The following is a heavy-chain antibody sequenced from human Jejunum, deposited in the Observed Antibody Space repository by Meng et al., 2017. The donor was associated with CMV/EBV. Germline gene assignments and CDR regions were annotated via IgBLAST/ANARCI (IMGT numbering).Heavy chain of an antibody. V-gene: IGHV4-59*01. CDR2: VDYSGTT. CDR1: VPSISVYY. Sequence: FRVPSISVYYWKWIRQPPGKGLEGIGYVDYSGTTKYNPSLKGRVTISVDTSKSQFSLELRSVIAADTAVFYCARGWGTTSPWDYWGQGTLVTSPQ. D-gene: IGHD3-16*01. CDR3: ARGWGTTSPWDY. J-gene: IGHJ4*02.